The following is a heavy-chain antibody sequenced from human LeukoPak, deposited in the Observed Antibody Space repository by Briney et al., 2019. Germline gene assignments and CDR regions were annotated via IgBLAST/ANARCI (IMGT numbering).Heavy chain of an antibody. V-gene: IGHV4-39*01. CDR1: GGSISSSSYF. Sequence: PSETLSLTCTVSGGSISSSSYFWGWIRQPPGKGLESIGSIFYSGSTYYNPSLNSRVTISIDTSKNQFSLRLSSVTAADTAVYYCARQMNTVTADYWGQGTLVTVSS. CDR2: IFYSGST. CDR3: ARQMNTVTADY. D-gene: IGHD4-17*01. J-gene: IGHJ4*02.